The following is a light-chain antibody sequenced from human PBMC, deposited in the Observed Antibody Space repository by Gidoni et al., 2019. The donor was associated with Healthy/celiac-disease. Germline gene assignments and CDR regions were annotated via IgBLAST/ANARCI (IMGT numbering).Light chain of an antibody. CDR3: QQFNSYPLFT. J-gene: IGKJ3*01. Sequence: AIQLTPSPSSLSASVGDRVTITCRASQGISSALAWYQQKPGKAPKLLIYAASSLESGVPSRFSGSGSGTDFTLTISSLQPEDFATYYCQQFNSYPLFTFGPGTKVDIK. V-gene: IGKV1-13*02. CDR2: AAS. CDR1: QGISSA.